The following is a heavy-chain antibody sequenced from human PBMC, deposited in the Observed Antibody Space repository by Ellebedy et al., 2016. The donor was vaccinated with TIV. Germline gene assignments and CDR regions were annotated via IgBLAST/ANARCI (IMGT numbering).Heavy chain of an antibody. CDR2: ISSTGYYI. Sequence: PGGSLRLSCAASGFIFNHYSMNWVRQAPGKGLEWISSISSTGYYIYYADSVKGRFTISKDNSKNTLYLQMNILRAEDTAVYYCAKWSQGVDYDYWGQGTLVTVSS. CDR1: GFIFNHYS. CDR3: AKWSQGVDYDY. V-gene: IGHV3-21*04. J-gene: IGHJ4*02. D-gene: IGHD3-10*01.